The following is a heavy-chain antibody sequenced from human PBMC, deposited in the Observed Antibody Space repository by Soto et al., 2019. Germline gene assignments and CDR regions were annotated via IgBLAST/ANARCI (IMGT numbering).Heavy chain of an antibody. CDR2: IYYSGST. CDR3: ARGGGAMTFDI. V-gene: IGHV4-30-4*01. CDR1: GGSISSGDYY. D-gene: IGHD3-16*01. J-gene: IGHJ3*02. Sequence: SETLSLTCTVSGGSISSGDYYWSWIRQPPGKGLEWIGYIYYSGSTYYNPSLKSRVTIPVDTSKNQFSLKLSSVTAADTAVYYCARGGGAMTFDIWGQGTMVTVSS.